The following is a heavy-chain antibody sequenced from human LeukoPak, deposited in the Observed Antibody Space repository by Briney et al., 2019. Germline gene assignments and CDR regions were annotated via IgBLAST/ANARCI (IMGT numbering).Heavy chain of an antibody. V-gene: IGHV4-39*07. CDR1: GGSISSSSYY. CDR3: TRGTVTTAYFDY. D-gene: IGHD4-17*01. Sequence: PSETLSLTCTVSGGSISSSSYYWGWIRQPPGKGLEWIGSIYYSGSTNYNPSLKSRVTMSVDTSKNQFSLKLSSVTAADTAVYYCTRGTVTTAYFDYWGQGTLVTVSS. CDR2: IYYSGST. J-gene: IGHJ4*02.